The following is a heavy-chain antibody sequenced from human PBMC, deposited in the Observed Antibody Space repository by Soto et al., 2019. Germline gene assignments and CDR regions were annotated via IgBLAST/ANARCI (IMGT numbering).Heavy chain of an antibody. CDR1: GFTFSSYS. CDR3: ARDFTGTGTFDY. Sequence: QVQLVESGGGVVQPGRSLRLSCAASGFTFSSYSMQWVRQAPDKGLEWVAVISYDGYNKYYVDSVEGRFTISRDNSKNTLYLQMNSLRAEDTAIYYCARDFTGTGTFDYWGHGTLVTVSS. J-gene: IGHJ4*01. V-gene: IGHV3-30-3*01. D-gene: IGHD1-1*01. CDR2: ISYDGYNK.